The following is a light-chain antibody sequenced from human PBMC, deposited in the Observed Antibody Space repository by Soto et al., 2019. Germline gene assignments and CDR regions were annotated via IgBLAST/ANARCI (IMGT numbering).Light chain of an antibody. CDR2: RND. J-gene: IGLJ2*01. CDR3: AGWDDSLNGVV. CDR1: KSNIGTNT. V-gene: IGLV1-44*01. Sequence: QSVLTQPPSASGTPGQRVTISCSGSKSNIGTNTVTWYQHLPGTAPKLLIYRNDKRPSGVPDRLSGSKSGTSASLAISGLQSEDEAGYYCAGWDDSLNGVVFGGGTKLTVL.